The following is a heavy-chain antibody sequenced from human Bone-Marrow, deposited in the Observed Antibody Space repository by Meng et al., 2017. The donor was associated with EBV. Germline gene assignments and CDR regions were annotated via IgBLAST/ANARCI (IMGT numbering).Heavy chain of an antibody. D-gene: IGHD6-19*01. Sequence: VVQSGAEVKKPGSSGKVSCKASGDIFTNLACTWVRQVPGKGLEWMGGFLPILGAANYAQKFQGRLTITADKSTTTAFMELRSLRVDDTAVYFCARDGIAVPGGSNWFDPWGQGTLVTVSS. J-gene: IGHJ5*02. CDR3: ARDGIAVPGGSNWFDP. V-gene: IGHV1-69*06. CDR2: FLPILGAA. CDR1: GDIFTNLA.